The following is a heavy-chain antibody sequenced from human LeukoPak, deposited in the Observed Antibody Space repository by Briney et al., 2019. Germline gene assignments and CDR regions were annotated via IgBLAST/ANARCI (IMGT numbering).Heavy chain of an antibody. V-gene: IGHV1-69*13. J-gene: IGHJ4*02. CDR1: GGTFSSYA. Sequence: ASVKVSCKASGGTFSSYAISWVRQAPGQGLEWMGGIIPIFGTANYAQKFQGRVTITADESTSTAYMELSSLRSEDTAVYYCARAGNRYYYESSGFGDYWGQGTLVTVSP. CDR2: IIPIFGTA. CDR3: ARAGNRYYYESSGFGDY. D-gene: IGHD3-22*01.